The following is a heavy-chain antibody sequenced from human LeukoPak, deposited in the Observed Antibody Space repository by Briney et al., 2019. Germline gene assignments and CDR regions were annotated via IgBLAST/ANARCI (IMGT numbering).Heavy chain of an antibody. CDR1: GFTFSSYA. Sequence: PGGSLRLSCAASGFTFSSYAMHWVRQAPGKGLEWVAVISYDGSNKYYADSVKGRFTISRDNSKNTLYLQMNSLRAEDTAVYYCARDSHDFWSGYYAGYFDYWGQGTLVTVSS. CDR2: ISYDGSNK. J-gene: IGHJ4*02. CDR3: ARDSHDFWSGYYAGYFDY. V-gene: IGHV3-30-3*01. D-gene: IGHD3-3*01.